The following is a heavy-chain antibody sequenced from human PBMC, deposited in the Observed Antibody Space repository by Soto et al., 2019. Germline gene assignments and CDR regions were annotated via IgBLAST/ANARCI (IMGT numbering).Heavy chain of an antibody. CDR1: GGSFSGYY. J-gene: IGHJ5*02. D-gene: IGHD3-10*01. Sequence: SETLSVTCAVYGGSFSGYYWSWSRQPPGKGLEWIGEINHSGSTNYNPSLKSRVTISVDTSKNQFSLKLSSVTAADTAVYYCATCGSSGYYGSGSYSWFDPWGQGTLVTVSS. CDR3: ATCGSSGYYGSGSYSWFDP. CDR2: INHSGST. V-gene: IGHV4-34*01.